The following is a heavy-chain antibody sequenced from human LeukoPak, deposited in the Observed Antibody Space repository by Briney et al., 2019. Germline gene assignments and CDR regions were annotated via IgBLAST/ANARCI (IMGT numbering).Heavy chain of an antibody. CDR2: INPNSGGT. J-gene: IGHJ4*02. CDR1: GYTFTGYY. Sequence: ASVKVSCKASGYTFTGYYMHWVRQAPGQGLEGMGWINPNSGGTNYAQKFQGRVTMTRDTSISTAYMELSRLRSDDTAVYYCARLSRYLRYFDWFGDHAYYFDYWGQGTLVTVSS. CDR3: ARLSRYLRYFDWFGDHAYYFDY. D-gene: IGHD3-9*01. V-gene: IGHV1-2*02.